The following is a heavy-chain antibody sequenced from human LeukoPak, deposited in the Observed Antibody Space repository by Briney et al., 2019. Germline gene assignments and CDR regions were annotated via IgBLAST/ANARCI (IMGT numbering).Heavy chain of an antibody. CDR1: GYTFTGNH. CDR2: INPNSSGT. J-gene: IGHJ4*02. Sequence: ASVKVSCKASGYTFTGNHMHWVRQAPGQGLEWMGWINPNSSGTNYAQKFQGRVIMTRDTSISTAYMELSRLGSDDTAVYYCARGGSTDSIHSCGGNCYFLDYWGQGTLVTVSS. CDR3: ARGGSTDSIHSCGGNCYFLDY. D-gene: IGHD2-21*02. V-gene: IGHV1-2*02.